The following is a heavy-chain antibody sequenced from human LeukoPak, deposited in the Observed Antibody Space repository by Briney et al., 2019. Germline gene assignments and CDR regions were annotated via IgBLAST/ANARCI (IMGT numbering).Heavy chain of an antibody. Sequence: SETLSLTCAVYGGSFSGYYWSWIRQPPGKGLEWIGEINHSGSTNYNPSLKSRVTISVDTSKNQFSLKLSSVTAADTAVYYCARRGTYYYDSSGYPNPSYYFDYWGQGTLVTVSS. CDR1: GGSFSGYY. V-gene: IGHV4-34*01. D-gene: IGHD3-22*01. J-gene: IGHJ4*02. CDR3: ARRGTYYYDSSGYPNPSYYFDY. CDR2: INHSGST.